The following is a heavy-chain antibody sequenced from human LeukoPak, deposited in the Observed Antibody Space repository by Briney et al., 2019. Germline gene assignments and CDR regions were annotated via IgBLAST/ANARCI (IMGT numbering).Heavy chain of an antibody. CDR1: GGSISSGDYY. Sequence: SETLSLTCTVSGGSISSGDYYWSWIRQPPGKGLEWIGYIYYSGSTYYNPSLKSRVTISVDTSKNQFSLKLSSVTAADTAVYYSARGIVGATKTDNWFDPWGQGTLVTVSS. CDR3: ARGIVGATKTDNWFDP. V-gene: IGHV4-30-4*08. J-gene: IGHJ5*02. CDR2: IYYSGST. D-gene: IGHD1-26*01.